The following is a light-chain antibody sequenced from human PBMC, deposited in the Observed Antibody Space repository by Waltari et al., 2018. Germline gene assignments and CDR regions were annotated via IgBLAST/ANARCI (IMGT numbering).Light chain of an antibody. Sequence: DIQMTQSPSSLSASVGDRVTITCQASQDITIKLNWFQQKAGKAPQELIFDASNSQAAVPSRFSGRGYGTNLAFTITSLQPEDVGTYYCQQYANLPLTFGGGTRVEIK. CDR2: DAS. V-gene: IGKV1-33*01. CDR3: QQYANLPLT. J-gene: IGKJ4*01. CDR1: QDITIK.